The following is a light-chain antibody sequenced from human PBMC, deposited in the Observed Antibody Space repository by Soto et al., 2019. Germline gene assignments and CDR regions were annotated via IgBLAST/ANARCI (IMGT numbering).Light chain of an antibody. V-gene: IGKV1-9*01. CDR3: QQLNSYPYT. CDR2: AAS. Sequence: DIQLTQSSSFLSASVGDRVTITCRASQDISSYLAWYQQRPGKAPKLLIYAASTLQSGVPSRFSGSGSGTEFTLTISSLQPEDFATYYCQQLNSYPYTFGQGTKLEIK. CDR1: QDISSY. J-gene: IGKJ2*01.